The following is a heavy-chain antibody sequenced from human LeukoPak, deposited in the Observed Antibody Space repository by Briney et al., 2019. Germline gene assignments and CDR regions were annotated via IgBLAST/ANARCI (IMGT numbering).Heavy chain of an antibody. CDR1: GFTFSSYD. Sequence: GGSLRLSCAASGFTFSSYDMHWVRHATGKGLEWVSAIGTAGDTYYPGSVKGRFTISRENAKNSLYLQMNSLRAGDTAVYYCARGNHYYDSSGYYPVFDYWGQGTLVTVSS. D-gene: IGHD3-22*01. V-gene: IGHV3-13*01. CDR3: ARGNHYYDSSGYYPVFDY. CDR2: IGTAGDT. J-gene: IGHJ4*02.